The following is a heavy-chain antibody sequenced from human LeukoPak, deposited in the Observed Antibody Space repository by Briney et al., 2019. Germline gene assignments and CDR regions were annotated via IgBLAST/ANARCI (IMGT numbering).Heavy chain of an antibody. D-gene: IGHD4-17*01. CDR3: AREDDYGDLIDS. Sequence: PGGSLRLSCAASGFTFSSYWMSWVRQAPGKGLEWVANIKQDGSEKYYVASVKGRFTISRDNAKNSLSLQMSSLRAEDTAVYYCAREDDYGDLIDSWGQGTLVTVSS. V-gene: IGHV3-7*01. CDR2: IKQDGSEK. CDR1: GFTFSSYW. J-gene: IGHJ4*02.